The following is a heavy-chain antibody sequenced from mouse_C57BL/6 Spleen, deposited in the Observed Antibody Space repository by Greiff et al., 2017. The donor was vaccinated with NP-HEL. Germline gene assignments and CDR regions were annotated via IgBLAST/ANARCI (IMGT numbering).Heavy chain of an antibody. V-gene: IGHV2-6-1*01. D-gene: IGHD1-1*01. CDR2: IWSDGST. J-gene: IGHJ4*01. CDR1: GFSLTSYG. CDR3: ARHEDYYGSSYGYYAMDY. Sequence: VQLQQSGPGLVAPSQSLSITCTVSGFSLTSYGVHWVRQPPGKGLEWLVVIWSDGSTTYNSALKSRLSISKDNSKSQVFLKMNSLQTDDTAMYYCARHEDYYGSSYGYYAMDYWGQGTSVTVSS.